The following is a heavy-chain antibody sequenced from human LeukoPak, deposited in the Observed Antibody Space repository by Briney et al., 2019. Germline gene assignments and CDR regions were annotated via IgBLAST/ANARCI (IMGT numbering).Heavy chain of an antibody. D-gene: IGHD3-9*01. Sequence: GSLRLSCAASGFTFSSYAMSWVRQAPGKGLEWVSAISGSGGSTYYADSVKGRFTISRDNSKNTLYLQMNSLRAEDTAVYYCAKGRYFDSTPQPFDPWGQGTLVTVSS. J-gene: IGHJ5*02. CDR2: ISGSGGST. CDR3: AKGRYFDSTPQPFDP. CDR1: GFTFSSYA. V-gene: IGHV3-23*01.